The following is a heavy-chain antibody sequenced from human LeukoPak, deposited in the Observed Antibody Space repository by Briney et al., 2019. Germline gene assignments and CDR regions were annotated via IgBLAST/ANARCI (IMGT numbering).Heavy chain of an antibody. CDR2: IDPSDSYT. CDR1: GYSFTSYW. V-gene: IGHV5-10-1*01. D-gene: IGHD3-10*01. CDR3: ARHRGFGESAFIY. Sequence: PGESLKISCKGSGYSFTSYWISWVRQMPGKGLEWMGRIDPSDSYTRYSPSFQGHVTISVGKSMSTAYLQWSSLKASDTAMYYCARHRGFGESAFIYWGQGTLVTVSS. J-gene: IGHJ4*02.